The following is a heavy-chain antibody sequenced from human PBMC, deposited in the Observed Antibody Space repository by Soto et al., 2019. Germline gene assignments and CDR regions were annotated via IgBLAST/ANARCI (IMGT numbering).Heavy chain of an antibody. D-gene: IGHD1-26*01. J-gene: IGHJ6*02. V-gene: IGHV3-23*04. CDR1: GFTFSSYA. Sequence: EAQLVQSGGGLVQPGGSLRLSCAASGFTFSSYAMSWVRQAPGKGLEWVSAISGSGGSTYYADSVKGRFTISRDNSKNTLYLQMNSLRAEDTAVYYCAKKGGSYFYYYYYGMDVWGQGTTVTVSS. CDR2: ISGSGGST. CDR3: AKKGGSYFYYYYYGMDV.